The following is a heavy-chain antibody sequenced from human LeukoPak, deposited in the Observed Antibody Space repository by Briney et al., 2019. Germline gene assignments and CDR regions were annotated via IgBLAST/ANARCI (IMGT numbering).Heavy chain of an antibody. V-gene: IGHV6-1*01. J-gene: IGHJ4*02. CDR1: GDSVSSNSAA. D-gene: IGHD6-13*01. Sequence: LSQTLSLTCAISGDSVSSNSAAWNWIRQSPSRGLEWLGRTYYRSKWYNDYAVSVKSRITINPDTSKNQFSLQLNSVTPEDTAVYYCARAGPAPGYSSSWYQPFDYWGQGTLVTVSS. CDR2: TYYRSKWYN. CDR3: ARAGPAPGYSSSWYQPFDY.